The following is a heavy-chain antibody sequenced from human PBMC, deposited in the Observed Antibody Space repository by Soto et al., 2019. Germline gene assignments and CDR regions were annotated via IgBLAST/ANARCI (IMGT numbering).Heavy chain of an antibody. CDR3: ARHSSSWYYGMDV. Sequence: GESLKISCEASGYSFSSCWIGWVRQMPGKGLEWMAIINPTDSDTRYSPSFRGQVTISANKSISTAYLQWSSLKASDTAMYYCARHSSSWYYGMDVWGQGTTVTVSS. CDR1: GYSFSSCW. V-gene: IGHV5-51*01. CDR2: INPTDSDT. J-gene: IGHJ6*02. D-gene: IGHD6-13*01.